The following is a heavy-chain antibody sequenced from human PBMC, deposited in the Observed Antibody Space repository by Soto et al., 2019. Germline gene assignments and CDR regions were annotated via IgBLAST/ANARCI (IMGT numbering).Heavy chain of an antibody. V-gene: IGHV1-18*01. Sequence: QVQLVQSGAEVKKPGASVKVSCKASGYTFTSYGISWVRQAPGQGLEWMGWISAYNGNTNYAQKLQGRVTMTTDTTTSTAYMELRSLRSDDTAVYYCARVRYSSGWSLRGVFDYWGQGTLVTVSS. J-gene: IGHJ4*02. D-gene: IGHD6-19*01. CDR3: ARVRYSSGWSLRGVFDY. CDR2: ISAYNGNT. CDR1: GYTFTSYG.